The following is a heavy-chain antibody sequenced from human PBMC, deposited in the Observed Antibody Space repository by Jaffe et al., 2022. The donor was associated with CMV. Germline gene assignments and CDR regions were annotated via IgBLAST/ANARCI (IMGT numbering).Heavy chain of an antibody. CDR1: GFTFSSYE. D-gene: IGHD2-21*02. Sequence: EVQLVESGGGLVQPGGSLRLSCAASGFTFSSYEMNWVRQAPGKGLEWVSYISSSGSTIYYADSVKGRFTISRDNAKNSLYLQMNSLRAEDTAVYYCARDRRYCGGDCYFDYWGQGTLVTVSS. J-gene: IGHJ4*02. V-gene: IGHV3-48*03. CDR2: ISSSGSTI. CDR3: ARDRRYCGGDCYFDY.